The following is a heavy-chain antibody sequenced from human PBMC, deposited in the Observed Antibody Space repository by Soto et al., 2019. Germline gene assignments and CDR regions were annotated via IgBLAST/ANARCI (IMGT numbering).Heavy chain of an antibody. J-gene: IGHJ4*02. CDR2: INHSGST. CDR1: GGSFSGYY. Sequence: QVQLQQWGAGLLKPSETLSLTCAVYGGSFSGYYWSWIRQPPGKGLEWIGEINHSGSTNYNPSLKSRVTILVDTSKNQFSLKLSSVTAADTAVYYCARGSVTTVTPFYDYWGQGTLVTVSS. D-gene: IGHD4-17*01. V-gene: IGHV4-34*01. CDR3: ARGSVTTVTPFYDY.